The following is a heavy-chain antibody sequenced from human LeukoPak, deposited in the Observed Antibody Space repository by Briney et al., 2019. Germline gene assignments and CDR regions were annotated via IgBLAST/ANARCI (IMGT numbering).Heavy chain of an antibody. Sequence: EASETLSLTCTVSGGSISSSSYYWGWIRRPPGKGLEWIGSIYYSGSTYYNPSLKSRVTISVDTSKNQFSLKLSSVTAADTAVYYCASEGIVGVTGWGQGTLVTVSS. V-gene: IGHV4-39*01. J-gene: IGHJ4*02. CDR1: GGSISSSSYY. CDR3: ASEGIVGVTG. D-gene: IGHD1-26*01. CDR2: IYYSGST.